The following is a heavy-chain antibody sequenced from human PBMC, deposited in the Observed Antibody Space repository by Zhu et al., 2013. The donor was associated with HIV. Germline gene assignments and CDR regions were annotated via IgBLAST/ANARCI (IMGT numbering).Heavy chain of an antibody. V-gene: IGHV4-38-2*01. CDR3: ARQLGSNWYVDY. D-gene: IGHD6-13*01. J-gene: IGHJ4*02. CDR2: ISHSGST. CDR1: GYSISSAYY. Sequence: VQLQEWPRTGEAFGDPVPHCAVSGYSISSAYYWGWIRQPPGKGLEWIGSISHSGSTYYNPSLKSRVTISLDTSKNQFSLRLSSVTAADTAVYYCARQLGSNWYVDYWGQGTLVTVSS.